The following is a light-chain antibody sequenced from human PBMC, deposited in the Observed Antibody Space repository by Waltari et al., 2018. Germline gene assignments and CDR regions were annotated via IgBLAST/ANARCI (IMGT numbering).Light chain of an antibody. V-gene: IGKV1-13*02. CDR1: QDISSA. CDR2: DAS. Sequence: AIQLTQSPSSLSASVGDKVTITCRASQDISSALAWYQLRPGKAPKFLIYDASILESGVPSRFRGSGSGTDFTLTISSLQPDDFGTYYCQQYDTYPIYTFGQGTKLEIK. CDR3: QQYDTYPIYT. J-gene: IGKJ2*01.